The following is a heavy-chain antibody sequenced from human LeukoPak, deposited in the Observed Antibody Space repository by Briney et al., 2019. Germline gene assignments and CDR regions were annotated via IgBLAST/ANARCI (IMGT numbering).Heavy chain of an antibody. D-gene: IGHD6-19*01. Sequence: GGSLRLPCAASGSTFSSYAMSWVRQAPGKGLEWVSAISGSGGSTYYADSVKGRFTISRDNSKNTLYLQMNSLRAEDTAVYYCAKIPSGWYGNFDYWGQGTLVTVSS. CDR1: GSTFSSYA. CDR3: AKIPSGWYGNFDY. V-gene: IGHV3-23*01. J-gene: IGHJ4*02. CDR2: ISGSGGST.